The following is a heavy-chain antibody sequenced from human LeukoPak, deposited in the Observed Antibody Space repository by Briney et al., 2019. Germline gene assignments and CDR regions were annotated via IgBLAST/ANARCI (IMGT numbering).Heavy chain of an antibody. J-gene: IGHJ4*02. CDR3: ARESGYSGHDYFNY. CDR2: IWFDGSHK. Sequence: RSGGSLRLSYAASGFTFSNYGMHWVRQAPGKGLEWVAVIWFDGSHKYYADSVKGRFTISRDNSKNTLYLQMNSLRAEDTAVYYCARESGYSGHDYFNYWGQGTLVTVSS. V-gene: IGHV3-33*01. D-gene: IGHD5-12*01. CDR1: GFTFSNYG.